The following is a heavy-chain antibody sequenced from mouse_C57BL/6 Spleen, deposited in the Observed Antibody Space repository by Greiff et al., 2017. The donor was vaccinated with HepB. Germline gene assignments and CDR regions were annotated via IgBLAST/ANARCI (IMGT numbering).Heavy chain of an antibody. D-gene: IGHD2-4*01. CDR1: GFNIKDYY. J-gene: IGHJ3*01. CDR3: DDDYDGAWFAY. Sequence: EVQLQQSGAELVKPGASVKLSCTASGFNIKDYYMHWVKQRTEQGLEWIGRIDPEDGETKYAPKFQGKATITADTSSNTAYLQLSRRTSEDTAVYYGDDDYDGAWFAYWGQGTLVTVSA. CDR2: IDPEDGET. V-gene: IGHV14-2*01.